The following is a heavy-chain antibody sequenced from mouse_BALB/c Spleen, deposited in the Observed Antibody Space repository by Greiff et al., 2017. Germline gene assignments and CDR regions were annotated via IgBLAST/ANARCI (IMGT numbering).Heavy chain of an antibody. CDR1: GFTFSSFG. J-gene: IGHJ3*01. CDR2: ISSGSSTI. Sequence: EVHLVESGGGLVQPGGSRKLSCAASGFTFSSFGMHWVRQAPEKGLEWVAYISSGSSTIYYADTVKGRFTISRDNPKNTLFLQMTSLRSEDTAMYYCARSTYYGYDGGFAYWGQGTLVTVSA. CDR3: ARSTYYGYDGGFAY. V-gene: IGHV5-17*02. D-gene: IGHD2-9*01.